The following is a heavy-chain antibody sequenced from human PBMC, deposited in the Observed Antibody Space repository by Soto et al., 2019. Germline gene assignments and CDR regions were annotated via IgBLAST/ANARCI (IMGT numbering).Heavy chain of an antibody. CDR1: GFTVSSNY. Sequence: GGSLRLSCAASGFTVSSNYMSWVRQAPGKGLEWVSVIYSGGSTYYADSVKGRFTISRHNSKNTLYLQMNSLRAEDTAVDYCASDWGTNAFDIWCQGTRVTVAS. CDR2: IYSGGST. D-gene: IGHD3-16*01. V-gene: IGHV3-53*04. J-gene: IGHJ3*02. CDR3: ASDWGTNAFDI.